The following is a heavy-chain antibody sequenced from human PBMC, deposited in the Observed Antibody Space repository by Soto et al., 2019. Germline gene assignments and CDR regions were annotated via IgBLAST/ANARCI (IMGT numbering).Heavy chain of an antibody. CDR3: ARGWDYYDSSGITFDY. CDR1: GVAFGGYS. V-gene: IGHV1-69*13. CDR2: IIPIFGTA. J-gene: IGHJ4*02. Sequence: VPVSCKDCGVAFGGYSSSTVRRAPVQGLEWMGGIIPIFGTANYAQKFQGRVTITADESTSTAYMELSSLRSEDTAVYYCARGWDYYDSSGITFDYWGQGTLVTVSS. D-gene: IGHD3-22*01.